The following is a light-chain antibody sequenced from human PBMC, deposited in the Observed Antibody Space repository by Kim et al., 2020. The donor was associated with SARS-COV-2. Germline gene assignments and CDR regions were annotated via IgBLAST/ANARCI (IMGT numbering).Light chain of an antibody. V-gene: IGKV1D-16*01. CDR3: QQYDSYPRT. Sequence: DIQMTQSPSLVSASVGDTVSITCRASQGINNWLAWYQQKPGKAPKPLIYAASALQSGVPARFSGSGSGTVFTLTINSLQPEDFATYYCQQYDSYPRTFGQGTKVDIK. CDR2: AAS. CDR1: QGINNW. J-gene: IGKJ1*01.